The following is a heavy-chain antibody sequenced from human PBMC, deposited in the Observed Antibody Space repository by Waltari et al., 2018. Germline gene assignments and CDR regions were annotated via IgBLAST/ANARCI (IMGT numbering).Heavy chain of an antibody. J-gene: IGHJ4*02. D-gene: IGHD3-3*01. V-gene: IGHV4-39*07. CDR3: ARAAYDFWSGYDY. Sequence: QLQLQESGPGLVKPSETLSLTCTVSGGSIGSSSYYWGWIRQPPGKGLGWIGSIYYSGSTYYNPSLKSRVTISVDTSKTQFSLKLSSVTAADTAVYYCARAAYDFWSGYDYWGQGTLVTVSS. CDR1: GGSIGSSSYY. CDR2: IYYSGST.